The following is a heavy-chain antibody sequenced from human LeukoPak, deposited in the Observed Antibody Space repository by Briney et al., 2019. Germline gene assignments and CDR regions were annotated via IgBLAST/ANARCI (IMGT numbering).Heavy chain of an antibody. CDR3: ARDKGALDY. CDR1: GFTFSNYW. J-gene: IGHJ4*02. D-gene: IGHD1-26*01. CDR2: INSDGSTT. Sequence: GGSLRLSCAASGFTFSNYWMHWVRQAPGKGLAWVSRINSDGSTTRYADSVKGRFTISRDNAKNTVYLQMNSLRAEDTAVYYCARDKGALDYWGQGTLVTVSS. V-gene: IGHV3-74*01.